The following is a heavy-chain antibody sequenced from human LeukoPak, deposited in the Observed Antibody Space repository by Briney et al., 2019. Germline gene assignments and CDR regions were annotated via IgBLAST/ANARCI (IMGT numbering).Heavy chain of an antibody. Sequence: PSETLSLTCTVSGGSISSSSYYWRWSRQPPGKGLEWIGSIYYSGSTYYNPSLKSRVTISVDTSKNQFSLKLSSVTAADTAVYYCARHNGLRYPDDYWGQGTLVTVSS. CDR2: IYYSGST. V-gene: IGHV4-39*01. CDR1: GGSISSSSYY. D-gene: IGHD2-8*01. CDR3: ARHNGLRYPDDY. J-gene: IGHJ4*02.